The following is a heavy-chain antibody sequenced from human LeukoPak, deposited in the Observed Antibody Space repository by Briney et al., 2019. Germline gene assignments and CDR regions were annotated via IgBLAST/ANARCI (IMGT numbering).Heavy chain of an antibody. V-gene: IGHV1-46*01. CDR1: GYTFTNYY. Sequence: GASVKVSCKASGYTFTNYYMHWVRQAPGQGLEWMGIINPSGGGTRYAQKFQGRVTMTRDTSTNTVYMELSSLRSEDTAVYYCARITSNDAFDIWGQGTMVTVSP. CDR3: ARITSNDAFDI. D-gene: IGHD1-20*01. CDR2: INPSGGGT. J-gene: IGHJ3*02.